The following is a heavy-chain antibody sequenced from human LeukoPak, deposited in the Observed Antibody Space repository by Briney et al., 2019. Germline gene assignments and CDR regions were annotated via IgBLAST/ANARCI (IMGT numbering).Heavy chain of an antibody. V-gene: IGHV3-23*01. CDR1: GFTFSSYA. CDR3: AKNIAVAGTNYYYGMDV. CDR2: ISGSGGST. J-gene: IGHJ6*04. Sequence: GGSLRLPCAASGFTFSSYAMSGVRQAPGKGLEGVSAISGSGGSTYYADSVKGRFTISRDNSKNTMYLQMNSLRAEETAVYYCAKNIAVAGTNYYYGMDVWGKGTTVTVSS. D-gene: IGHD6-19*01.